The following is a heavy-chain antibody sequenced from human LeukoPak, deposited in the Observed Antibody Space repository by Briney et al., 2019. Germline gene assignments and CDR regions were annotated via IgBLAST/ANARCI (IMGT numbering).Heavy chain of an antibody. J-gene: IGHJ3*02. V-gene: IGHV3-74*01. D-gene: IGHD2-15*01. CDR2: LNNDGSST. CDR3: ARIAWDAFDI. Sequence: GGSLRLSCAASGFTFSSYWMHWVRPAPGKGLVWVSRLNNDGSSTNYADSVKGRFTISRDNAKNTLYLQMNSLRAEDTAVYYCARIAWDAFDIWGQGTMVTVSS. CDR1: GFTFSSYW.